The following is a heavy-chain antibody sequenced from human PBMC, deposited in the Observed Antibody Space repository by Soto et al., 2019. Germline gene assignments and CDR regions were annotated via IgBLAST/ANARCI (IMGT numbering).Heavy chain of an antibody. Sequence: QVQLVQSGAEVKKPGASVKVSCKASGYTFTSYGISWVRQAPGQGLEWMGWISAYNGNTNYAQKLQGRVTMTTDTATSTAYMELRSLRSDDTAVYYCARAAYYYDSSGYYYEDYWGQGTLVTVSS. CDR3: ARAAYYYDSSGYYYEDY. V-gene: IGHV1-18*01. CDR2: ISAYNGNT. CDR1: GYTFTSYG. D-gene: IGHD3-22*01. J-gene: IGHJ4*02.